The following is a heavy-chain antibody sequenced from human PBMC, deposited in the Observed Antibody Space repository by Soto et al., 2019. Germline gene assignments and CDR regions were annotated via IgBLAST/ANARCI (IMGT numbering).Heavy chain of an antibody. CDR3: ARGTGTSWFDP. Sequence: ASVKVSCKASGYSLSGYYLHWVRQAPGQGPEWMGWINPNSGGTKYVQKFQGRVTLTRDTSISTVYMDLSRLISDDTAVYYCARGTGTSWFDPWGQGTLVTVSS. V-gene: IGHV1-2*02. CDR2: INPNSGGT. J-gene: IGHJ5*02. CDR1: GYSLSGYY. D-gene: IGHD1-7*01.